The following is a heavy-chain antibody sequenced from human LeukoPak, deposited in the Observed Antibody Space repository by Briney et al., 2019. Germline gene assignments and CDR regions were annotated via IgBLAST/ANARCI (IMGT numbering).Heavy chain of an antibody. CDR1: SGSISSGDYY. D-gene: IGHD3-9*01. V-gene: IGHV4-30-4*01. CDR2: IYYSGST. CDR3: ARDRRDYDILTSAHSYYGMDV. J-gene: IGHJ6*02. Sequence: SETLSLTCTVSSGSISSGDYYWSWIRQAPGKGLELNGYIYYSGSTYYNPSLKSRVTISVDTSKNQFSLKLSSVTAADTAVYYCARDRRDYDILTSAHSYYGMDVWGQGTTVTVSS.